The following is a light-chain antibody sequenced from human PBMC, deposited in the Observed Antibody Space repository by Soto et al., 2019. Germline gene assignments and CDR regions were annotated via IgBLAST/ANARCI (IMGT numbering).Light chain of an antibody. CDR2: GAA. CDR3: QQYNKWPIT. V-gene: IGKV3-15*01. CDR1: QSVGIN. J-gene: IGKJ5*01. Sequence: IVLTQSPGTLSLSPGERATLSCRASQSVGINVAWYQQKPGQAPRLFINGAATRATGLPARFSGSGSGTEFSLTISSLQSEDFAVYFCQQYNKWPITFGQGTRLENK.